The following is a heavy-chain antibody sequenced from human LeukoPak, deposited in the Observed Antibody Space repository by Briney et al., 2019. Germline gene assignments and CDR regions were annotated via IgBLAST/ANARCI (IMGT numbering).Heavy chain of an antibody. Sequence: WVRQPPGKGLEWIGSIYYSGSTYYNPSLKSRVTISVDTSKNQFSLKLSSVTAADTAVYYCASSKYQLPYFDYWGRGTLVTVSS. CDR3: ASSKYQLPYFDY. J-gene: IGHJ4*02. D-gene: IGHD2-2*01. V-gene: IGHV4-39*01. CDR2: IYYSGST.